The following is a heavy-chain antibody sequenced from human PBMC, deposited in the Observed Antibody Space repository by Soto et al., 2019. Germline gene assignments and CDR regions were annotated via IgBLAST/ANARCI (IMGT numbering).Heavy chain of an antibody. V-gene: IGHV3-48*01. Sequence: GGSLRLSCAASGFTFSSYGMNWVRQAPGKGLEWVSYISSSSSVIDYADSVKGRFTVSRDNSKNSLYLQMNSLRAEDTAVYYCAKLTRVLRFLEWLSTDFDYWGQGTLVTVSS. CDR2: ISSSSSVI. CDR1: GFTFSSYG. CDR3: AKLTRVLRFLEWLSTDFDY. J-gene: IGHJ4*02. D-gene: IGHD3-3*01.